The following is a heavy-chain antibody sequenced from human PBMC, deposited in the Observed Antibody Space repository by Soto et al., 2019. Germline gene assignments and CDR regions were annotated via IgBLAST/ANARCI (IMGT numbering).Heavy chain of an antibody. CDR2: ISNDGSSK. J-gene: IGHJ3*02. CDR3: ARDQVLDAFDI. Sequence: QVQLEESGGGVVQPGRSLRLSCAASGFIFSSYSMHWVRQAPGKGLEWVAIISNDGSSKYYVDSVKGRFTISRDNSNNTLSLQMNSLRAEDTAVYYCARDQVLDAFDIWGQGTMVTVSS. CDR1: GFIFSSYS. V-gene: IGHV3-30-3*01.